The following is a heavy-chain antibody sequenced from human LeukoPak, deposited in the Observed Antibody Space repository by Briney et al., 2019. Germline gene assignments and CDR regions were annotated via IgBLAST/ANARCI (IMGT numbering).Heavy chain of an antibody. J-gene: IGHJ5*02. CDR1: GFTVSSNY. CDR3: ARMSSSWYTGGGDWFDP. D-gene: IGHD6-13*01. CDR2: IYSGGST. V-gene: IGHV3-53*01. Sequence: PGGSLRLSCAASGFTVSSNYMSWVRQAPGKGLEWVSVIYSGGSTYYADSVKGRFTISRDNSKNTLYLQMNSLRAEDTAVYYCARMSSSWYTGGGDWFDPWGQGTLVTVSS.